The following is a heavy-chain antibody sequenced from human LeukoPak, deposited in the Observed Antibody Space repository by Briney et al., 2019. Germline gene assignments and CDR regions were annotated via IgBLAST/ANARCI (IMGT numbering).Heavy chain of an antibody. D-gene: IGHD2-2*01. CDR2: ISAYNGDT. J-gene: IGHJ4*02. Sequence: ASVKVSCKASGYTFTSYGISWVRQAPGQGLEWMEWISAYNGDTNYAQKLQGRVTMTTDTSTSTAYMELRSLRSDDTAVYYCARNGAFRCSSTSCLYYFDYWGQGTLVTVSS. V-gene: IGHV1-18*01. CDR3: ARNGAFRCSSTSCLYYFDY. CDR1: GYTFTSYG.